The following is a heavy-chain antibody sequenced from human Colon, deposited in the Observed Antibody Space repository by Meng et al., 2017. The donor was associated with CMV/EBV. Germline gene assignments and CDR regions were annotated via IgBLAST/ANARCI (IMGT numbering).Heavy chain of an antibody. Sequence: GESLKISCKGSGFDFSGFWIGWVRQTPGRGLEWMGITYFDGPDTRYSPSFQGQVTISADKSISSAYLQWASLKASDTAMYYCATVRHCRSPACFRNFQYWGQGTRVTVSS. CDR1: GFDFSGFW. J-gene: IGHJ1*01. D-gene: IGHD2-2*01. CDR3: ATVRHCRSPACFRNFQY. V-gene: IGHV5-51*01. CDR2: TYFDGPDT.